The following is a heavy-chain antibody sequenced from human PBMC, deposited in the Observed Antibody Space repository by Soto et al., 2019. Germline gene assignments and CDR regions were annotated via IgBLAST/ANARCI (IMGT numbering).Heavy chain of an antibody. V-gene: IGHV1-69*13. CDR1: GDTFGRFT. CDR2: IKPISDIT. J-gene: IGHJ5*02. CDR3: ARDPSTTNKLIGVWFDP. Sequence: SVKVSCKASGDTFGRFTINWVRQAPGQGLEWMGGIKPISDITNYAQRFQGRVTFTADASTSTVYLELSSLRSEDTAMYYCARDPSTTNKLIGVWFDPWGQGTLVTVSS. D-gene: IGHD1-1*01.